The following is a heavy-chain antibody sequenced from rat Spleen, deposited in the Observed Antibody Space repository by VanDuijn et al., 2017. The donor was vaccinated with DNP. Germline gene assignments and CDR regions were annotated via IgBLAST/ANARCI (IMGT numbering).Heavy chain of an antibody. J-gene: IGHJ2*01. CDR1: GFTFSNHG. CDR2: ITSSGGSI. V-gene: IGHV5S13*01. CDR3: ARRGNGGYYFDY. D-gene: IGHD1-11*01. Sequence: EEQLVESGGGLVQPGRSLKLSCEASGFTFSNHGMAWIRQVPGRGLEWVASITSSGGSIYYPDSVKGRFTISRDDAKNTLYLQMNSLKSEDTATYYCARRGNGGYYFDYWGQGVMVTVSS.